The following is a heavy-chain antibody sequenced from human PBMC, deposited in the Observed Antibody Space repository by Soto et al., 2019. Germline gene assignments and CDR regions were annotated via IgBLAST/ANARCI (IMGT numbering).Heavy chain of an antibody. V-gene: IGHV3-23*01. J-gene: IGHJ4*02. CDR3: AKDRYSSSRIFDY. CDR2: ISGSGTST. Sequence: EVQLLESGGGLVQPGGSLRLSCAASGFTLSSYAMSWVRQAQGKGLEWVSAISGSGTSTYYADSVKGRFTISKDSSENTLYLQMNSLRAEDTAVYYCAKDRYSSSRIFDYWGQGTLVTVSS. CDR1: GFTLSSYA. D-gene: IGHD6-19*01.